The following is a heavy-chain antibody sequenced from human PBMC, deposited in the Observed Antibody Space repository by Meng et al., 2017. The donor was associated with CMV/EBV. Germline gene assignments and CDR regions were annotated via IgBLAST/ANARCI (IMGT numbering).Heavy chain of an antibody. CDR2: ISAYNGNT. V-gene: IGHV1-18*01. D-gene: IGHD3-10*01. J-gene: IGHJ6*02. CDR3: ASSAGGHHYYYGMDV. Sequence: ASVKVSCKASGYTFTSYGISWVRQAPGQGLEWMGWISAYNGNTNYAQKLQGRVTMTTDTSTSTAYMELRSLRSDDTAVYYCASSAGGHHYYYGMDVWGQGTTVTVSS. CDR1: GYTFTSYG.